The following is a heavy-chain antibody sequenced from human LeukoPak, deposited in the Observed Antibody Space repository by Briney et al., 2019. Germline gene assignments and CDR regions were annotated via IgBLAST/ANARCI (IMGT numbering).Heavy chain of an antibody. CDR3: ARVCSSGRCCDQ. CDR2: INHSGST. D-gene: IGHD2-15*01. J-gene: IGHJ4*02. V-gene: IGHV4-38-2*02. CDR1: GYSISSGYY. Sequence: SETLSLTCSVSGYSISSGYYWAWMRQPPGKGLEWIGSINHSGSTYYNPSLKSRVTVSVDTSKNQFSLRLSSVTAADTAVYYCARVCSSGRCCDQWGQGTLVTASS.